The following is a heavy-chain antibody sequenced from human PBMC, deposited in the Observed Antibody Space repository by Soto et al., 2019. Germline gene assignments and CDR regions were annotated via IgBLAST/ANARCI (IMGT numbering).Heavy chain of an antibody. J-gene: IGHJ4*02. CDR2: IYYSGST. CDR3: AILPRAAILY. CDR1: GGSISSGDYY. D-gene: IGHD5-18*01. Sequence: QVQLQESGPGLVKPSQTLSLTCTVSGGSISSGDYYWSWIRQPPGKGLEWIGYIYYSGSTYYNPSLKSRLTVSVDTYKNQCSRKLSSVTAAYTPVYYCAILPRAAILYWCQGTLVTVSS. V-gene: IGHV4-30-4*01.